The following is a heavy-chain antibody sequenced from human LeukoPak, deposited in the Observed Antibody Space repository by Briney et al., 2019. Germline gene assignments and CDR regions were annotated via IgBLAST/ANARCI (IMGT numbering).Heavy chain of an antibody. J-gene: IGHJ3*02. D-gene: IGHD5-24*01. CDR2: IYPGDSDT. Sequence: GESLKISCQGSGYSFTSYWVGWVRQMPGKGLEGMGIIYPGDSDTRYSPSFQGPVTISADKSISTAYLQWNSLKASDTAIYYCARRDGYNMGAFDIWGQGTMVTVSS. CDR3: ARRDGYNMGAFDI. CDR1: GYSFTSYW. V-gene: IGHV5-51*03.